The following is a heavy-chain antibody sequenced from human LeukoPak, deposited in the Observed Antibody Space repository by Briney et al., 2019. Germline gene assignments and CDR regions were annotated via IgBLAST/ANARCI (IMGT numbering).Heavy chain of an antibody. CDR3: ARGLKRYSSGWYPLGY. J-gene: IGHJ4*02. D-gene: IGHD6-19*01. V-gene: IGHV1-8*01. CDR1: VYTFTSYD. Sequence: ASVKVSCKSSVYTFTSYDINWVRQATGQGLEWMGWMNPNSGNTGYAQKFQGRVTMTRNTSISTAYMELSSLRSEDTAVYYCARGLKRYSSGWYPLGYWGQGTLVTVSS. CDR2: MNPNSGNT.